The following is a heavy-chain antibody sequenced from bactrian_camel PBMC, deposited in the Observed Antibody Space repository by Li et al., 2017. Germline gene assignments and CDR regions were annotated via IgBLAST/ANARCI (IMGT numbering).Heavy chain of an antibody. J-gene: IGHJ4*01. CDR3: AAELDYWSRGSCQPPNKYTF. D-gene: IGHD2*01. CDR2: SHTGDHNT. V-gene: IGHV3S1*01. Sequence: HVQLEESGGGSVQAGGSLRLSCAASGDLWTRYCFAWFRQVPGKEREWVTASHTGDHNTDYADSVKGRFTLSHDNDKNTVYLQMNSLNAEDTAIYYCAAELDYWSRGSCQPPNKYTFWGQGTQVTVS. CDR1: GDLWTRYC.